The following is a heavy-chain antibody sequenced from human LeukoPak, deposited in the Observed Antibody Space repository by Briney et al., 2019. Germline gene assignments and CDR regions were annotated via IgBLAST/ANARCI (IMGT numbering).Heavy chain of an antibody. D-gene: IGHD1-1*01. CDR1: GGTFSGYY. J-gene: IGHJ4*02. CDR3: ARGRWNYFDY. Sequence: SETLSLTCAVYGGTFSGYYWSWIRQPPGKGLEWIGEINHSGSTNYNPSLKSRVTISVDTSKNQFSLKLSSVTAADTAVYYCARGRWNYFDYWGQGTLVTVSS. V-gene: IGHV4-34*01. CDR2: INHSGST.